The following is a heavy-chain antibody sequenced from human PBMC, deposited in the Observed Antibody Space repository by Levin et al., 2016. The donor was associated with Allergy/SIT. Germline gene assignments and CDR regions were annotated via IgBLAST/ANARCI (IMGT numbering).Heavy chain of an antibody. CDR2: IYPGDSDT. Sequence: KVSCKGSGYSFTSYWIGWVRQMPGKGLEWMGIIYPGDSDTRYSPSFQGQVTISADKSISTAYLQWSSLKASDTAMYYCARKTSEQWLVVDYWGQGTLVTVSS. CDR1: GYSFTSYW. V-gene: IGHV5-51*01. J-gene: IGHJ4*02. D-gene: IGHD6-19*01. CDR3: ARKTSEQWLVVDY.